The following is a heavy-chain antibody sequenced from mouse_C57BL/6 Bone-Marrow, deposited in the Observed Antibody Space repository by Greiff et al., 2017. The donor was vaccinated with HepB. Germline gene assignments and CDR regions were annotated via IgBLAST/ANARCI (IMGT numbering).Heavy chain of an antibody. J-gene: IGHJ1*03. CDR1: GYTFTSYN. CDR2: IYPGNGDT. D-gene: IGHD2-5*01. CDR3: RIVTSSYWYFDV. Sequence: QVQLQQSGAELVRPGASVKMSCKASGYTFTSYNMHWVKQTPRKGLEWIGAIYPGNGDTSYNQKFKGKATLTVDKSSSTAYMQLSSLTSEDSAVYFCRIVTSSYWYFDVWGTGTTVTVSS. V-gene: IGHV1-12*01.